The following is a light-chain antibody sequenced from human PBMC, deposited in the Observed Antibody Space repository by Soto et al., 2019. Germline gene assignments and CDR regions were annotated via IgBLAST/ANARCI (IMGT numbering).Light chain of an antibody. V-gene: IGKV3-11*01. CDR3: LHRNNWAWT. CDR1: QSVSSY. CDR2: DTS. Sequence: EVVLTQSPGTLSLCPGERATLSCRASQSVSSYLAWYQQKPGQAPRLLIYDTSNRATGIPARFSGSGSGTDFTLTISSLEPEDFAVYYCLHRNNWAWTFGQGTKVDI. J-gene: IGKJ1*01.